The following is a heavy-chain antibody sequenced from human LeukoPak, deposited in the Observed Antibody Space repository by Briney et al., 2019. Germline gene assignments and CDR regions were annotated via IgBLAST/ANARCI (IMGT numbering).Heavy chain of an antibody. J-gene: IGHJ4*02. Sequence: PGGSLRLSCAASGFTFSDAWMSWVRQAPGKGLEWVGRIKSKTDGGTTDYAAPVKGRFTISRDDSKNTRYLQMNSLKTEDTAVYYCTTRGGSFSIFDYWGQGTLVTVSS. CDR1: GFTFSDAW. V-gene: IGHV3-15*01. CDR3: TTRGGSFSIFDY. CDR2: IKSKTDGGTT. D-gene: IGHD1-26*01.